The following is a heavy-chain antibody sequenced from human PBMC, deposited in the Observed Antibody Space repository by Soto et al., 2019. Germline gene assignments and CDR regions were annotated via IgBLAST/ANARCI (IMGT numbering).Heavy chain of an antibody. D-gene: IGHD6-13*01. CDR3: ARRGYSSSWYYYYYYGMDV. CDR1: GYTFTSYD. Sequence: QVQLVQSGAEVKKPGASVKVSCKASGYTFTSYDINWVRQATGQGLEWMGWMNPNSGNTGYAQKFQGRVTMTRNTCISTVYMELSSLRSEDTAVYYCARRGYSSSWYYYYYYGMDVWGQGTTVTVSS. J-gene: IGHJ6*02. CDR2: MNPNSGNT. V-gene: IGHV1-8*01.